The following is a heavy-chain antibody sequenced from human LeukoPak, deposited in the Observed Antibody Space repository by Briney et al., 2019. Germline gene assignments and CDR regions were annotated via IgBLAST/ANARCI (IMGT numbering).Heavy chain of an antibody. V-gene: IGHV4-34*01. CDR3: ARVRGYSYDRRFDY. J-gene: IGHJ4*02. Sequence: SETLSLTCAVYGGSFSGYYWSWIRQPPGKGLEWIGEINHSGSTYYIPSLKSRVTISVDTSKNQFSLKLSSVTAADTAVYYCARVRGYSYDRRFDYWGQGTLVTVSS. CDR1: GGSFSGYY. CDR2: INHSGST. D-gene: IGHD5-18*01.